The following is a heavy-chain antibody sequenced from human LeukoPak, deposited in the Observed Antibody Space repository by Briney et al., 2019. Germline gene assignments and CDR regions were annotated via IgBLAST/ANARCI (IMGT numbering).Heavy chain of an antibody. Sequence: PGGPLRLSCVASGFTFSSYWMTWVRQAPGRGLEWVANIKQDGSEKYYVDSVKGRFTMSRDNAKNSLYLHMNSLRAEDTAVYYCARVQWELRGVGSYFEYWGQGALVTVSS. V-gene: IGHV3-7*01. D-gene: IGHD1-26*01. CDR3: ARVQWELRGVGSYFEY. J-gene: IGHJ4*02. CDR1: GFTFSSYW. CDR2: IKQDGSEK.